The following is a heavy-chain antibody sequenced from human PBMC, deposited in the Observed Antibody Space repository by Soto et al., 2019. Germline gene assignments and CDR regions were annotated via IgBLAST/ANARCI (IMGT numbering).Heavy chain of an antibody. CDR3: ARDDKDEYGADRGGFGC. CDR2: IWYDGSNK. D-gene: IGHD2-8*01. V-gene: IGHV3-33*01. Sequence: QVHLVESGGGVVQPGTSLRLSCAASGFSFSIFGMHWVRQAPGKGLEWVAGIWYDGSNKYYADSVKGRFSISRDNSKNTLYLQMNSQRAEDTAVYYCARDDKDEYGADRGGFGCWGQGTLVTVSS. J-gene: IGHJ4*02. CDR1: GFSFSIFG.